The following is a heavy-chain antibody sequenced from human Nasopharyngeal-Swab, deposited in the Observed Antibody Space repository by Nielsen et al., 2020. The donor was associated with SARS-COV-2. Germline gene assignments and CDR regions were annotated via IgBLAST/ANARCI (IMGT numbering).Heavy chain of an antibody. CDR3: ARAKGDIVATIRVWGFDP. CDR1: GGTFSSYA. J-gene: IGHJ5*02. D-gene: IGHD5-12*01. CDR2: IIPIFGTA. Sequence: SVKVSCKASGGTFSSYAISWVRQAPGQGLEWMGGIIPIFGTANYAQKFQGRVTITADESTSTAYMELSSLRSEDTAVYYCARAKGDIVATIRVWGFDPWGQGTLVTVSS. V-gene: IGHV1-69*13.